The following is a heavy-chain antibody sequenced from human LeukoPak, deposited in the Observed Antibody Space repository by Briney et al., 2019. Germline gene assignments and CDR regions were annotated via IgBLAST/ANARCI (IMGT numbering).Heavy chain of an antibody. CDR1: GYTFTGYY. Sequence: GASVKVSCKASGYTFTGYYMHWVRQAPGKGLEWMGWIIPNSGGTNNAQKFQGRVTMTRHTSISTAYMELSRLRSDDTAVYYCARMWSETLDAFDIWGQGTMVTVSS. J-gene: IGHJ3*02. D-gene: IGHD3-3*01. CDR3: ARMWSETLDAFDI. CDR2: IIPNSGGT. V-gene: IGHV1-2*02.